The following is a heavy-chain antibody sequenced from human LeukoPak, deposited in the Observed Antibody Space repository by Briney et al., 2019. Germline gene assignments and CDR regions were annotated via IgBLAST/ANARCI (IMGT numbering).Heavy chain of an antibody. CDR3: ARGMWWYFDY. J-gene: IGHJ4*02. V-gene: IGHV4-59*01. D-gene: IGHD2-21*01. Sequence: KPSETLSLTCTVSGGSISSYYWSWIRQPPGKGLEWIGYIYYSGSTSYNPSLKSRVTISVDTSKNQFSLKLSSVTAADTAVYYCARGMWWYFDYWGQGTLVTVSS. CDR1: GGSISSYY. CDR2: IYYSGST.